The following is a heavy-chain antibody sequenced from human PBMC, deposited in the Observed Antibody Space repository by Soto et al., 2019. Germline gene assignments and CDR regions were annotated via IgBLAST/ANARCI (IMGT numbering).Heavy chain of an antibody. J-gene: IGHJ5*02. CDR2: MNPNNGNS. Sequence: ASVKVSCKSSGYTFSSYDINWVRQAPGHGLEWMGLMNPNNGNSAYAQKFQGRVSMTRNTSINTAYLELTSLTSEDTALYYCARGGRAYTCGSFRYNWFDPWGQGTLVTVSS. CDR1: GYTFSSYD. V-gene: IGHV1-8*01. D-gene: IGHD3-16*02. CDR3: ARGGRAYTCGSFRYNWFDP.